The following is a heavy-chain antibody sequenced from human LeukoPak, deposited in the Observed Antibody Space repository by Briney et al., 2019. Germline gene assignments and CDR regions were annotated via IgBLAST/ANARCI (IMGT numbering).Heavy chain of an antibody. Sequence: SETLSLTCTVSGGSISSSSYYWGWIRQPPGTGLEWIGSIFYSGSTSYNPSLKSRVSISVDTSKNQFSLKLSSVTAADTAVYYCARDLVAGDAFDIWGQGTMVTVSS. J-gene: IGHJ3*02. CDR2: IFYSGST. CDR3: ARDLVAGDAFDI. V-gene: IGHV4-39*07. D-gene: IGHD5-12*01. CDR1: GGSISSSSYY.